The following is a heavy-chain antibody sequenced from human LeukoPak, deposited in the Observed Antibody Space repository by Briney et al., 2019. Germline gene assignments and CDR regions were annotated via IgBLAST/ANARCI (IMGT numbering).Heavy chain of an antibody. J-gene: IGHJ4*02. CDR2: IWYDGSNK. D-gene: IGHD5-12*01. V-gene: IGHV3-33*01. CDR3: ARDFDVDIVATIPGY. Sequence: GGSLRLSCAASGFTFSSYGMHWVRQAPGKGLEWVAVIWYDGSNKYYADSVKGRFTISRDNSKNTLYLQMNSLRAEDTAVYYCARDFDVDIVATIPGYWGQGTLVTVSS. CDR1: GFTFSSYG.